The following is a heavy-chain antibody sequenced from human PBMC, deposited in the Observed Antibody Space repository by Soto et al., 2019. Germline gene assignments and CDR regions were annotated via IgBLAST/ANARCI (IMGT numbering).Heavy chain of an antibody. D-gene: IGHD3-3*01. J-gene: IGHJ6*02. CDR3: ARRGDYDFWSGYYSLFDYGMDV. CDR2: ISAYNGNT. CDR1: GYTFTSYG. V-gene: IGHV1-18*01. Sequence: ASVKVSCKASGYTFTSYGISWVRQAPGQGLEWMGRISAYNGNTNYAQKLQGRVTMTTDTSTSTAYMELRSLRSDDTAVYYCARRGDYDFWSGYYSLFDYGMDVWGQGTTVTVSS.